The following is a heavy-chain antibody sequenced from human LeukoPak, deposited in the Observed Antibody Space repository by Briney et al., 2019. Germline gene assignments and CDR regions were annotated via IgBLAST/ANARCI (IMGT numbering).Heavy chain of an antibody. CDR1: GFTFSTYW. J-gene: IGHJ4*02. D-gene: IGHD3-3*01. CDR2: ISSDGSIT. CDR3: AKDGGMRSDFEY. Sequence: PGGSLRLSCAASGFTFSTYWMHWVRQAPGKGLVWVSRISSDGSITGYADSVKGRFTISRDNAKNTLYLQMNSLRAEDTAVYYCAKDGGMRSDFEYWGQGTLVSVSS. V-gene: IGHV3-74*01.